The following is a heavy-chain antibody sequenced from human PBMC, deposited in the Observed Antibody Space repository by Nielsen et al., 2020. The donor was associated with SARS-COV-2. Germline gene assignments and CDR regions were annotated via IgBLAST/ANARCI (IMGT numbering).Heavy chain of an antibody. CDR3: ARPGVSGSSYYYYGMDV. J-gene: IGHJ6*02. CDR2: INPSGGST. V-gene: IGHV1-46*01. D-gene: IGHD6-13*01. Sequence: ASVQVSCKASGYTFTSYYMHWVRQAPGKGLEWMGIINPSGGSTSYAQNFQGRVTMTRDTSTSTVYMELSSLRSEDTAVYYCARPGVSGSSYYYYGMDVWGQGTTVTVSS. CDR1: GYTFTSYY.